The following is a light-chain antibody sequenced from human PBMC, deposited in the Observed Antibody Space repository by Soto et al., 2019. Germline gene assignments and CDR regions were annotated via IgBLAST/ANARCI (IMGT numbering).Light chain of an antibody. J-gene: IGLJ1*01. CDR2: NDN. Sequence: QSVLTQPPSASGTPGQTVTISCSGSSSNIGSNTVSWYQQLPGAAPTLLIYNDNERPSGVPDRFSGSKSGTSASLAISGLQSEDEADYYCAAWDETLIDVFGTGTKLTDL. V-gene: IGLV1-44*01. CDR3: AAWDETLIDV. CDR1: SSNIGSNT.